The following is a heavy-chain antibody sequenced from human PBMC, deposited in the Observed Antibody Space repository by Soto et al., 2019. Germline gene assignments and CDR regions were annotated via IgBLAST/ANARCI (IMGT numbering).Heavy chain of an antibody. V-gene: IGHV1-2*07. J-gene: IGHJ6*02. CDR1: GYTFSVYH. D-gene: IGHD4-4*01. Sequence: QVHLVQSGAAVKQPGASVQVSCKASGYTFSVYHMHWVRQAPGQGLEWMGWVHPNSGGANYAHSFEGRVTMTRDTSIITAYMELSRLTSDDTAVYYCAKELQRGMDVWGQGTTVTVSS. CDR3: AKELQRGMDV. CDR2: VHPNSGGA.